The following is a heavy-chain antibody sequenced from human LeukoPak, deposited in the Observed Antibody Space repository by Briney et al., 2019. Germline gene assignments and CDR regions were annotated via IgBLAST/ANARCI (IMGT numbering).Heavy chain of an antibody. CDR2: ISSDSVYM. Sequence: GGSLRLSCGASGFSFDTYSMNWVRQAPGKGLEWVSSISSDSVYMYYADSVRGRFTISRDNAKNSLYLQMNGLRDEDTAVYFCARAVVGSGYDYFDYWGQGTLVTVSS. CDR1: GFSFDTYS. J-gene: IGHJ4*02. V-gene: IGHV3-21*01. D-gene: IGHD5-12*01. CDR3: ARAVVGSGYDYFDY.